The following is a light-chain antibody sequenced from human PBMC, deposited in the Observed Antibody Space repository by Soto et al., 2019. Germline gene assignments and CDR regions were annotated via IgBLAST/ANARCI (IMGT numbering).Light chain of an antibody. CDR1: QSISRK. Sequence: EIVMTQSPATLSVSPGERATLACRASQSISRKLAWYQQKPGQAPRLLFYDATSRVTTIPGRFSASGSGTEFSLTISSLQSEDFAVYYCQQYNNWPTWTFGQGTKVDIK. CDR2: DAT. CDR3: QQYNNWPTWT. V-gene: IGKV3-15*01. J-gene: IGKJ1*01.